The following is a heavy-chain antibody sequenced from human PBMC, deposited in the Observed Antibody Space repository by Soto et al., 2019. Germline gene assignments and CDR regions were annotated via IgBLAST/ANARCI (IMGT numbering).Heavy chain of an antibody. Sequence: SETLSLTCTVSGGSISSYYWSWIRQPPGKGLEWIGYIYYSGSTNYNPSLKSRLTISVDTSKNQFSLKLSSVTAADPAVYYCARLNIVVVPAAMLWFDPWGQGTLVTVSS. D-gene: IGHD2-2*01. CDR2: IYYSGST. J-gene: IGHJ5*02. CDR1: GGSISSYY. CDR3: ARLNIVVVPAAMLWFDP. V-gene: IGHV4-59*08.